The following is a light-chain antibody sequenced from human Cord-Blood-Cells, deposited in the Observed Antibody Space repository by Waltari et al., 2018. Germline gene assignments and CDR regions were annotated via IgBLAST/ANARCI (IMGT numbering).Light chain of an antibody. Sequence: DIQMTQSPSSLSASVGDRVTITCRASQSITSYLNWYQQKTGKAPKLLIYAASSLQSGVPSRINASGSGTNCTLTISSLQPEDCATYYCQQSYSTPFSFGPGTKVNIK. V-gene: IGKV1-39*01. CDR3: QQSYSTPFS. CDR2: AAS. J-gene: IGKJ3*01. CDR1: QSITSY.